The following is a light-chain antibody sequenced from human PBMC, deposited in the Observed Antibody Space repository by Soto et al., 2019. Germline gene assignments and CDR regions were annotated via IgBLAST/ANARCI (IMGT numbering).Light chain of an antibody. CDR1: SSDVGAYNA. CDR3: SSFTISSTYV. Sequence: QSVLTQPASVSGSPGQSITISCTGTSSDVGAYNAVSWYQQHPGKIPKLMIYEVTYRPSGVSDRFSGSKSGNTASLTISGLQAEDEADYYCSSFTISSTYVFGGGTKVTVL. V-gene: IGLV2-14*01. CDR2: EVT. J-gene: IGLJ1*01.